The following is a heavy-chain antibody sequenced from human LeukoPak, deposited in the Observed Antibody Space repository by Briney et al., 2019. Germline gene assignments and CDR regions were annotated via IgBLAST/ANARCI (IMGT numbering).Heavy chain of an antibody. CDR2: IKQDGSEK. D-gene: IGHD5-18*01. Sequence: GGSLRLSCAASGFTFTKYNINWVRQAPGKGLEWVANIKQDGSEKYYVDSVKGRFTISRDNAKNSLYLQMNSLRAEDTAVYYCARDLTGYSYGYEVFDYWGQGTLVTVSS. V-gene: IGHV3-7*01. J-gene: IGHJ4*02. CDR3: ARDLTGYSYGYEVFDY. CDR1: GFTFTKYN.